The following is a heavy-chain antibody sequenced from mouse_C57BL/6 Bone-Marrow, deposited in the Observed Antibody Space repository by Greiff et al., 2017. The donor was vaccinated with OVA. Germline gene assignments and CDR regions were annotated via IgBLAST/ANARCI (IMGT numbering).Heavy chain of an antibody. J-gene: IGHJ4*01. CDR3: ARDGYYYGSSCAMDY. CDR1: GFNITDYY. CDR2: IDPEDGET. Sequence: VQLKESGAELVKPGASVKLSCTASGFNITDYYMHWVKQRPDQGLEWIGRIDPEDGETNYEPKFKGKATFTADTSSNTAYLHLSSRTAADTAVDYCARDGYYYGSSCAMDYWGQGTSVTVSS. D-gene: IGHD1-1*01. V-gene: IGHV14-2*01.